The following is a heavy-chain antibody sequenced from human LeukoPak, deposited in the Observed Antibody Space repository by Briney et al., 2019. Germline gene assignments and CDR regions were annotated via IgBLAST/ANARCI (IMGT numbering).Heavy chain of an antibody. V-gene: IGHV1-18*01. Sequence: GASVKVSCKASGYTFTSYGISWVRQAPGQGLEWMGWISAYNGDTNYAQKLQGTVTMTTDTSTSTAYMELRSLRSDDTAVYYCARDILSGQLVPFDYWGQGTLVTVSS. CDR2: ISAYNGDT. CDR1: GYTFTSYG. J-gene: IGHJ4*02. D-gene: IGHD6-13*01. CDR3: ARDILSGQLVPFDY.